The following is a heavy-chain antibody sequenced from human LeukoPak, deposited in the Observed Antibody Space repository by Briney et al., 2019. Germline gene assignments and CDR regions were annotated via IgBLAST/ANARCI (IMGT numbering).Heavy chain of an antibody. D-gene: IGHD3-10*01. J-gene: IGHJ4*02. Sequence: SQTLSLTCAISGDRVSTNSGAWNWIRQSPSRGLEWLGRTYYRSRWHFDYTASVNGRISINPDTSKNEFSLELKSVTADDTAVYYCARFEGGAPDYWGQGTLVTVSS. CDR2: TYYRSRWHF. CDR3: ARFEGGAPDY. CDR1: GDRVSTNSGA. V-gene: IGHV6-1*01.